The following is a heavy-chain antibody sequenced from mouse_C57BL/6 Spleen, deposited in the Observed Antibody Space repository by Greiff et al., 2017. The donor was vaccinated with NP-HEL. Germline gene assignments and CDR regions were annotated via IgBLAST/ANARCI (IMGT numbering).Heavy chain of an antibody. J-gene: IGHJ3*01. CDR3: ARDDYGFAY. CDR1: GFTFSSYA. V-gene: IGHV5-4*01. CDR2: ISDGGSYT. Sequence: EVQGVESGGGLVKPGGSLKLSCAASGFTFSSYAMSWVRQTPEKRLEWVATISDGGSYTYYPDNVKGRFTISRDNAKNNLYLQMSHLKSEDTAMYYCARDDYGFAYWGQGTLVTVSA. D-gene: IGHD2-4*01.